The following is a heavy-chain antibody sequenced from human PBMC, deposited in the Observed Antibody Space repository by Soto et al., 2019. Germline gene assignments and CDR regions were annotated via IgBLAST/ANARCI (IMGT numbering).Heavy chain of an antibody. D-gene: IGHD5-12*01. CDR2: IYYSGST. J-gene: IGHJ4*02. CDR3: ARENQVATGGWDY. CDR1: GGSISSGGYY. Sequence: SETLSLTCTVSGGSISSGGYYWSWIRQHPGKGLEWIGYIYYSGSTYYNPSLKSRVTISVDTSKNQFSLKLSSVTAADTAVYYCARENQVATGGWDYWGQGTLVTVSS. V-gene: IGHV4-31*03.